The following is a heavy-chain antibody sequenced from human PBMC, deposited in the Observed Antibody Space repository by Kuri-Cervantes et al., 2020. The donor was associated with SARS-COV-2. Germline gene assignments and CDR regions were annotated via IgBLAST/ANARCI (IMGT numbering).Heavy chain of an antibody. V-gene: IGHV3-20*04. CDR2: INWNGGST. CDR3: ARGPSPDAFDI. CDR1: GFTFDDYG. D-gene: IGHD2-2*01. J-gene: IGHJ3*02. Sequence: GESLKISCAASGFTFDDYGMSWVRQAPGKGLEWVSGINWNGGSTGYADSVKGRFTISRDNSKNTLYLQMNSLRAEDTAVYYCARGPSPDAFDIWGQGTMVTVSS.